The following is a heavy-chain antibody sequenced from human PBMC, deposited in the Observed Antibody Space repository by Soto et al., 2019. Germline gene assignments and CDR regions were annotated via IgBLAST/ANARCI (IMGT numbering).Heavy chain of an antibody. CDR1: GYTFTSYY. V-gene: IGHV1-46*01. J-gene: IGHJ6*02. CDR2: INPSGGST. Sequence: ASVKVSCKASGYTFTSYYMHWVRQAPGQGLEWMGIINPSGGSTSYAQKFQGRVTMTRDTSTSTVYMELSSLRSEDTAVYYCARDRSLARLLLTNYYYYGMDVWGQGTTVTVSS. CDR3: ARDRSLARLLLTNYYYYGMDV. D-gene: IGHD2-21*01.